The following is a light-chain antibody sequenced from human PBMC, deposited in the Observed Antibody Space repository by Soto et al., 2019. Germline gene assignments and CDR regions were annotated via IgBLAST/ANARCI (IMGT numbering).Light chain of an antibody. CDR3: QQSYSTPT. Sequence: DVPMTQSPSSLSASVGDRVTITCRASQSISSYLNWYQQKPGKAPKLLIYAASSLQSGVSSRFSGSGAGTDFTLTISSLQPVDFATYYCQQSYSTPTFGQGTKVQIK. V-gene: IGKV1-39*01. J-gene: IGKJ1*01. CDR2: AAS. CDR1: QSISSY.